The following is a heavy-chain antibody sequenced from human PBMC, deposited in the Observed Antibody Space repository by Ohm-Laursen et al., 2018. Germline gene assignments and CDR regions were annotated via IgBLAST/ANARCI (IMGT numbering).Heavy chain of an antibody. D-gene: IGHD3-10*01. Sequence: SLRLSCSASGFTFSSYAMSWVRQAPGKGLEWVSSISGNAVRTYDADSVKGRFSISRDNSKNTLDLQMNSLRVEDTAVYYCAKGRSGGTGHGNWFESWGQGALVIVSS. V-gene: IGHV3-23*01. CDR2: ISGNAVRT. CDR1: GFTFSSYA. CDR3: AKGRSGGTGHGNWFES. J-gene: IGHJ5*01.